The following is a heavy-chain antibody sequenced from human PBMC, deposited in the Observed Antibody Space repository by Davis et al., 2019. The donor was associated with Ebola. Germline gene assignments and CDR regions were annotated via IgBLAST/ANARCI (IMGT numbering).Heavy chain of an antibody. CDR1: GFTVSSNY. J-gene: IGHJ4*02. D-gene: IGHD2-21*01. CDR2: IKQDGSQI. Sequence: GGSLRLSCAASGFTVSSNYMSWVRQAPGKGLEWVANIKQDGSQIYYVDSVKGRFTISRDNAKNSVYLQMNSLRVDDTAVYYCVSAPHSYYVDFWGQGTLVTVSS. CDR3: VSAPHSYYVDF. V-gene: IGHV3-7*01.